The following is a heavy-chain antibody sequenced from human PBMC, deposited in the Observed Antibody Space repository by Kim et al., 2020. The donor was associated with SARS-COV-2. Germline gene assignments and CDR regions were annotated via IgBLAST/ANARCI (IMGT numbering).Heavy chain of an antibody. CDR2: IDTSSRYL. CDR1: GFTFSRYS. V-gene: IGHV3-21*01. J-gene: IGHJ6*02. D-gene: IGHD2-21*01. Sequence: GGSLRLSCEVSGFTFSRYSMNWVRQAPGKGLEWVSSIDTSSRYLYYGDSVKGRFTISRDNAMNSLSLQMTSLRAEDTAVYYCAKEASDWAYGMDVWGQGTTVTVSS. CDR3: AKEASDWAYGMDV.